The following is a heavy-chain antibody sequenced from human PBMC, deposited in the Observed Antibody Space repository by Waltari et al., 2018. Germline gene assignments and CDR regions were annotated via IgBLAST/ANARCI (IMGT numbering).Heavy chain of an antibody. CDR1: GGTFSSYA. CDR2: IIPSFGTA. CDR3: ALWGDYGDYYAFDI. V-gene: IGHV1-69*14. Sequence: QVQLVQSGAEVKKPGSSVKVSCKASGGTFSSYAISWVRQAPGQGLEWMGGIIPSFGTANYAQKVQGRVTITADKSTSTAYMELSSLRSEDTAVYYCALWGDYGDYYAFDIWGQGTMVTVSS. D-gene: IGHD4-17*01. J-gene: IGHJ3*02.